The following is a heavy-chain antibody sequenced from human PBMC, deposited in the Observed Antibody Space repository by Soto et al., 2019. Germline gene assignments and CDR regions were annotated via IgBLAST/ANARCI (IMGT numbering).Heavy chain of an antibody. CDR2: INTNTGNP. D-gene: IGHD6-19*01. V-gene: IGHV7-4-1*01. Sequence: ASVKVSCKASGYTFTSYAMNWVRQAPGQGLEWMGWINTNTGNPTYAQGFTGRFVFSLDTSVSTAYLQICSLKAEDTAVYYCARDIGSSGSYGFYYGMDVWGQGTTVTVSS. CDR3: ARDIGSSGSYGFYYGMDV. J-gene: IGHJ6*02. CDR1: GYTFTSYA.